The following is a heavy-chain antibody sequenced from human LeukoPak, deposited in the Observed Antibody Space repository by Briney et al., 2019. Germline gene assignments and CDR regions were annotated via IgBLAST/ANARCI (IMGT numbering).Heavy chain of an antibody. V-gene: IGHV4-34*01. Sequence: SETLSLTCALYGGSFSSYYWNWIRQTPGKGLEWIAEINHNGGTNYNPSFKSRVTISLDRSKSQFSLKMNSVTAADTAVYYCAELGITMIGGVWGKGTTVTISS. J-gene: IGHJ6*04. CDR1: GGSFSSYY. CDR2: INHNGGT. D-gene: IGHD3-10*02. CDR3: AELGITMIGGV.